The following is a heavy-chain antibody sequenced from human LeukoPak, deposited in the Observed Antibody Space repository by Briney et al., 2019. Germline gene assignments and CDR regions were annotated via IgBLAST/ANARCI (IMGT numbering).Heavy chain of an antibody. CDR1: GFTFSNYT. CDR2: ITSAGNT. CDR3: AKGGGPYHLPTDY. D-gene: IGHD2-2*01. J-gene: IGHJ4*02. Sequence: GGSLRLSCAASGFTFSNYTMNWVRQAPGKGLEWVSAITSAGNTYYADSVKGRFTISRDSSKNTLYLQMNSLRSEDTAVYYCAKGGGPYHLPTDYWGQGTLVTVSS. V-gene: IGHV3-23*01.